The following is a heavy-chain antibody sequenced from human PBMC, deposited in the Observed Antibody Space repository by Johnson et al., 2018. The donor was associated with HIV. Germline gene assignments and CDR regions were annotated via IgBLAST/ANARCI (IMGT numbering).Heavy chain of an antibody. CDR3: AKGAFDI. V-gene: IGHV3-30*18. CDR1: GFIFSRND. J-gene: IGHJ3*02. Sequence: QVQLVESGGGVVQPGRSLRLSCAGSGFIFSRNDMHWVRQAPGKGLEWVAVISYDGSNKYYADSVKGRFTISRDNSKNKLYLQMKSLRAEDTAGYYCAKGAFDIWGQGTMVTVSS. CDR2: ISYDGSNK.